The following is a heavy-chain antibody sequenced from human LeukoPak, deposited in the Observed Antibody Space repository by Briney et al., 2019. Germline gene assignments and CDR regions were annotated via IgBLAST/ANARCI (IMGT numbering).Heavy chain of an antibody. V-gene: IGHV3-53*01. Sequence: GGSLRLSCAASGFTFSIYSMNWVRQAPGKGLEWVSVIYSGGSTYYADSVKGRFTISRDNSKNTLYLQMNSLRAEDTAVYYCARNGYYYDSSGPYYFDYWGQGTLVTVSS. CDR3: ARNGYYYDSSGPYYFDY. CDR2: IYSGGST. J-gene: IGHJ4*02. CDR1: GFTFSIYS. D-gene: IGHD3-22*01.